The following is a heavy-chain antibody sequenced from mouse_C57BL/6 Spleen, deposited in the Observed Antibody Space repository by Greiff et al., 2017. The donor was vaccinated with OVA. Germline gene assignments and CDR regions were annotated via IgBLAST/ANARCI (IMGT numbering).Heavy chain of an antibody. J-gene: IGHJ3*01. Sequence: EVQLQESGPGLVKPSQSLSLTCSVTGYSITSGYYWNWIRQFPGNKLEWMGYISYDGSNNYNPSLKNRISITRDTSKNQFFLKLNSVTTEDTATYYGARDLYYDYDGDFAYWGQGTLVTVSA. V-gene: IGHV3-6*01. CDR2: ISYDGSN. CDR1: GYSITSGYY. D-gene: IGHD2-4*01. CDR3: ARDLYYDYDGDFAY.